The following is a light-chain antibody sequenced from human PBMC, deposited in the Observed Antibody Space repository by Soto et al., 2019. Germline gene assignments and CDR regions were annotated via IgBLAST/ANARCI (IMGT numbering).Light chain of an antibody. J-gene: IGKJ1*01. V-gene: IGKV3-20*01. CDR3: QQDGTTPWT. CDR2: GAS. CDR1: QSVSNNY. Sequence: EIVLTQSPGTLSLSPGERATLSCRASQSVSNNYLAWYHQKPGRAPRLVISGASSRSTGIPDWFSGSGSGTDFSLTISRLEPEDFAVYYWQQDGTTPWTFGKGTNVEFK.